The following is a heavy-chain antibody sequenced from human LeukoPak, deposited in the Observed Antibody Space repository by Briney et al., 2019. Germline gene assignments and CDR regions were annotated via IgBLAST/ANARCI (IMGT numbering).Heavy chain of an antibody. V-gene: IGHV3-64*01. J-gene: IGHJ4*02. Sequence: GGSLRLSCAASGFTFSSYAMHWVRQAPGKGLKCVSAISSNGGSTYYANSVKGRFTISRDNSKNTLYLQMGSLRAEDMAVYYCARVVVGATNYFDYWGQGTLVTVSS. D-gene: IGHD1-26*01. CDR2: ISSNGGST. CDR1: GFTFSSYA. CDR3: ARVVVGATNYFDY.